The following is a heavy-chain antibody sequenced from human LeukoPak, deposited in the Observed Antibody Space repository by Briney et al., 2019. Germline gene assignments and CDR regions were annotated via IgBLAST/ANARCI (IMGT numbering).Heavy chain of an antibody. CDR1: GGSISSYY. D-gene: IGHD1-1*01. Sequence: SETLSLTCTVSGGSISSYYWSWIRQPPGKGLEWIGYIYYSGSTNYNPSLKSRVTISVDTSKNQFPLKLSSVTVADTAVYYCARGDPGTFDYWGQGTLVTVSS. J-gene: IGHJ4*02. CDR2: IYYSGST. CDR3: ARGDPGTFDY. V-gene: IGHV4-59*01.